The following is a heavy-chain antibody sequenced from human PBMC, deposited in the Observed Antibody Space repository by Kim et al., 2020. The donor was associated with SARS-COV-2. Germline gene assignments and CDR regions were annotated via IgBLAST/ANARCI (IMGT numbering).Heavy chain of an antibody. CDR2: IYYSGST. V-gene: IGHV4-59*13. CDR1: GGSISSYY. CDR3: ARDLSLWYFDL. J-gene: IGHJ2*01. Sequence: SETLSLTCTVSGGSISSYYWSWIRQPPGKGLEWIGYIYYSGSTNYNPSLKSRVTISVDTSKNQFSLKLSSVTAADTAVYYCARDLSLWYFDLWGRGTLVTVSS.